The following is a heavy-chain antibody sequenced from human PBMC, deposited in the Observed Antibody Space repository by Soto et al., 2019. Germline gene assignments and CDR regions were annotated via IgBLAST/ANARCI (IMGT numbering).Heavy chain of an antibody. D-gene: IGHD2-2*01. CDR2: IYYSGST. CDR3: ASADIVVVPAAITS. J-gene: IGHJ4*02. V-gene: IGHV4-59*01. CDR1: GGSISSYY. Sequence: QVQLQESGPGLVKPSETLSLTCTVSGGSISSYYWSWIRQPPGKGLEWIGYIYYSGSTNYNPSLKSRVTISVDKSKNQFSLKLGSVTAADTAVYYCASADIVVVPAAITSWGQGTLVTVSS.